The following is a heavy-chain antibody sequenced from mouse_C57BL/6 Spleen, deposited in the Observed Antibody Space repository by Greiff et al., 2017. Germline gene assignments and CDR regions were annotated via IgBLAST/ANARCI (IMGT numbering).Heavy chain of an antibody. V-gene: IGHV3-6*01. CDR3: ARDVGSRYFDY. CDR2: ISHDGSN. D-gene: IGHD2-2*01. Sequence: VQLKESGPGLVKPSQSLSLTCSVTGYSIPSGYYWNWIRQFPGNKLEWMRFISHDGSNTYNPSLKNRISITRDTSKNQFFLKLNSVTTEDTATYYCARDVGSRYFDYWGLGTTLTVS. J-gene: IGHJ2*01. CDR1: GYSIPSGYY.